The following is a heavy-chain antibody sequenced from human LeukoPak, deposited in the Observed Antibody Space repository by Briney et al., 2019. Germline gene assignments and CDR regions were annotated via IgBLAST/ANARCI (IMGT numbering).Heavy chain of an antibody. CDR1: GYSFTGYY. J-gene: IGHJ4*02. CDR3: ARDQNYYDATSYYGIDY. V-gene: IGHV1-2*02. CDR2: INPNSGAK. Sequence: ASVKVSCKASGYSFTGYYIHWVRQAPGQGLEWMGWINPNSGAKNYAQRFQDRVTMTRDTSINTAYMELNRLRSDDTAMYYCARDQNYYDATSYYGIDYWGQGTLVTVSS. D-gene: IGHD3-22*01.